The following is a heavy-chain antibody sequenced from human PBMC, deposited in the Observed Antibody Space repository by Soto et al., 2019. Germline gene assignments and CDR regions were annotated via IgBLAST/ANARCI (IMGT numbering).Heavy chain of an antibody. J-gene: IGHJ4*02. V-gene: IGHV3-11*01. CDR2: ISSGAITI. CDR1: GFTFSDYY. Sequence: QVQLVESGGVLVKPGGSLRLSCAASGFTFSDYYMNWIRQAPGKGLEWVSYISSGAITIYYADSVKGRFTISRDNAKTSLYLKMNSLRAEDTAVYYCAGQYSSSSVEFWGQGTLVTVAS. D-gene: IGHD6-6*01. CDR3: AGQYSSSSVEF.